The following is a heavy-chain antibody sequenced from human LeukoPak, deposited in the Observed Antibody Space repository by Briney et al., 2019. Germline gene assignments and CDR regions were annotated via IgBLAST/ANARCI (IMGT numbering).Heavy chain of an antibody. Sequence: GGSLRFSCAASGFTFSVFEMIWVGQAPGKGLKWVSYISGSGSTIYYADSVKGRFTISRDNAKNSLYLQMNSLRAEDTAVYYCARPLYSGSFDYWGQGTLVTVSS. CDR1: GFTFSVFE. J-gene: IGHJ4*02. CDR2: ISGSGSTI. V-gene: IGHV3-48*03. D-gene: IGHD3-10*01. CDR3: ARPLYSGSFDY.